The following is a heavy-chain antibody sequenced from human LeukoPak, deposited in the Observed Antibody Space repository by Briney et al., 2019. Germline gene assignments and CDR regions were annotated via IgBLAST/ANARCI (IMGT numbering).Heavy chain of an antibody. CDR2: IYYSGST. D-gene: IGHD3-22*01. CDR1: GGSITNYY. V-gene: IGHV4-59*01. J-gene: IGHJ4*02. CDR3: ARIKYYYDSSGYYYFDY. Sequence: PSETLSLTCTVSGGSITNYYWSWIRQPPGKGLEWIGYIYYSGSTNYNPSLKSRVTISVDTSTNQFSLKLSSVTAADTAVYFCARIKYYYDSSGYYYFDYWGQGTLVTVSS.